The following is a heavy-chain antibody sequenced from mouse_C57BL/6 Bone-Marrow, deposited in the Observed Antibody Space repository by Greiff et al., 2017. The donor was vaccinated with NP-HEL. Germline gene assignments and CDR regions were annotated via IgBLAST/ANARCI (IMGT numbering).Heavy chain of an antibody. D-gene: IGHD1-1*01. J-gene: IGHJ3*01. CDR3: AIYGSSLPWFAY. CDR1: GYTFTSYW. V-gene: IGHV1-64*01. CDR2: IHPNSGST. Sequence: VQLQQPGAELVKPGASVKLSCKASGYTFTSYWMHWVKQRPGQGLEWIGMIHPNSGSTNYNEKFKSKATLTVDKSSSTAYMQLSSLTSEDSAVYYCAIYGSSLPWFAYWGQGTLVTVSA.